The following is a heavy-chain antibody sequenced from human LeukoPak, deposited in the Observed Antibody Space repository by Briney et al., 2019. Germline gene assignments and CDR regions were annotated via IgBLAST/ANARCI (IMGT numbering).Heavy chain of an antibody. V-gene: IGHV4-34*01. CDR1: GGSLNGHY. CDR3: AENGQSGFSFDP. D-gene: IGHD1-26*01. Sequence: PSETLSLTCAVYGGSLNGHYWSWIRQSPGKGLEWIGESSDSGGTKFNPSLKSRVSISADTSKNQFSLKLSSVTAADTAVYHCAENGQSGFSFDPWGQGTLVTVSS. CDR2: SSDSGGT. J-gene: IGHJ5*02.